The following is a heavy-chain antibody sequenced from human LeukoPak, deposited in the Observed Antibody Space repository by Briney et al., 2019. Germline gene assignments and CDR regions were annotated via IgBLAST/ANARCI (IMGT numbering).Heavy chain of an antibody. V-gene: IGHV1-69*13. CDR3: ARTLPRAYYMDV. Sequence: ASVKVSCKASGGTFSSYAISWVRQAPGQGLEWMGGIIPIFGTANYAQKFHGRVTITADESTSTAYMELSSLRSEDTAVYYCARTLPRAYYMDVWGKGTTVTVSS. CDR2: IIPIFGTA. J-gene: IGHJ6*03. CDR1: GGTFSSYA.